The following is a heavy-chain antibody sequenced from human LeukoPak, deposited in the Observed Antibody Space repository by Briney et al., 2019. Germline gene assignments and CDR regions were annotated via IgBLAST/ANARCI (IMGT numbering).Heavy chain of an antibody. Sequence: SETPSLTCTVSGYSISSGYYWGWIRQPPGKGLEWIGSIYHSGSTYYNPSLKSRVTISVDTSKNQFSLKLSSVTAADTAVYYCARRNLDYYYDSSGYSGSIDYWGQGTLVTVSS. CDR2: IYHSGST. D-gene: IGHD3-22*01. CDR1: GYSISSGYY. V-gene: IGHV4-38-2*02. CDR3: ARRNLDYYYDSSGYSGSIDY. J-gene: IGHJ4*02.